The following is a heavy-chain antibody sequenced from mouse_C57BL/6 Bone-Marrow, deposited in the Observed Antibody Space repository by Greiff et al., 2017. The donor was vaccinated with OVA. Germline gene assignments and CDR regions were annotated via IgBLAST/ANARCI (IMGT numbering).Heavy chain of an antibody. CDR2: IDPSDSYT. V-gene: IGHV1-50*01. D-gene: IGHD1-1*01. CDR1: GYTFTSYW. Sequence: VQLQQPGAELVKPGASVKLSCKASGYTFTSYWMQWVKQRPGQGLEWIGEIDPSDSYTNYNQKFKGKATLTVDTSSSTAYMQLSSLTSEDSAVYYCARKGFTTVVATKGWFAYWGQGTLVTVSA. CDR3: ARKGFTTVVATKGWFAY. J-gene: IGHJ3*01.